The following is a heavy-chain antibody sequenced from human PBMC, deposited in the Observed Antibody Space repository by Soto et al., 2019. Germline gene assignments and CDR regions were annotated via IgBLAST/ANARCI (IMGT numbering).Heavy chain of an antibody. CDR3: AKTANGWFSAFDI. J-gene: IGHJ3*02. D-gene: IGHD6-19*01. CDR1: GFTFSSYA. V-gene: IGHV3-23*01. CDR2: ISGSGGTT. Sequence: EVQLLESGGGLVQPGGSLRLSCAASGFTFSSYAMSWVRQAPGNGLEWVSAISGSGGTTYYADSVKGRFTFSRDNSKNTLYLQMNSLRDEDTAVYYCAKTANGWFSAFDIWGQGTMVTVSS.